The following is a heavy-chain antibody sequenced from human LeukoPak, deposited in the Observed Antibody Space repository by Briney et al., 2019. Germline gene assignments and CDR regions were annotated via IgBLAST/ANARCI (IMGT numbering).Heavy chain of an antibody. CDR2: ISSDGSHK. CDR1: GFIFSGYA. CDR3: AREAKGLSIDY. J-gene: IGHJ4*02. Sequence: TGGSLRLSCAASGFIFSGYAMHWVRQAPGKGLEWVAAISSDGSHKYYADSVEGRLTISRDNSKNTLDLQMNSLRVEDAALYYCAREAKGLSIDYWGQGTLVTVSS. V-gene: IGHV3-30*04.